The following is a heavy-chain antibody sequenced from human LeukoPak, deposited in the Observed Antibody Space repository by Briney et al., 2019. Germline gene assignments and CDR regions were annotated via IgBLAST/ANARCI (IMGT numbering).Heavy chain of an antibody. Sequence: SETLSLTCTVSGGSISSYYWSWIRQPPGKGLEWIGYIYYSGSTNYNPSLKSRVTISVDTSKNQFSLKLSSVTAADTAVYYCARANQYGSGSYYNVFYFDYWGQGTLVTVSS. J-gene: IGHJ4*02. CDR2: IYYSGST. CDR1: GGSISSYY. CDR3: ARANQYGSGSYYNVFYFDY. D-gene: IGHD3-10*01. V-gene: IGHV4-59*01.